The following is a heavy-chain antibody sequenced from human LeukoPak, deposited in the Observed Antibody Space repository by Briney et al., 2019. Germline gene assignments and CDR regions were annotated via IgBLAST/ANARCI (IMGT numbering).Heavy chain of an antibody. CDR2: IYSGGST. J-gene: IGHJ2*01. Sequence: GGSLRLSCAASGFTVSSNYMSWVRQAPGKGLEWVSVIYSGGSTYYADSVKGRFTISRDNSKNTLYLQMNSLRAEDTAVYYCARRGDDSDGLNWYFDLWGRGTLVTVSS. CDR3: ARRGDDSDGLNWYFDL. V-gene: IGHV3-66*01. CDR1: GFTVSSNY. D-gene: IGHD5-18*01.